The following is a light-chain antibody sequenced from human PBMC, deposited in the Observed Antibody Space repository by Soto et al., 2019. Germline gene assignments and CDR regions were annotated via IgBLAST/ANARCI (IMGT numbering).Light chain of an antibody. J-gene: IGKJ1*01. Sequence: DIQMTQSPHSVSSSVGDRVTINCRASQDIISWLAWYRQKPGKAPELLIYDASTLQDGVSSRFSGSGSGTDVTLTITSLKAEDTATYFCQQANSFPWTFGQGTKVDIK. V-gene: IGKV1-12*01. CDR2: DAS. CDR3: QQANSFPWT. CDR1: QDIISW.